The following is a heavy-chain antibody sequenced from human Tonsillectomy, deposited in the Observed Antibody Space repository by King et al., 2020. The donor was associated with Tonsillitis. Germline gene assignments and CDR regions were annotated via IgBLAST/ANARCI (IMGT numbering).Heavy chain of an antibody. V-gene: IGHV3-33*05. CDR1: GFTFSSYG. J-gene: IGHJ4*02. CDR3: ARDGYGGDFIDY. CDR2: ISYNGNNK. Sequence: VQLVESGEGVVQPGRSLRLSCAASGFTFSSYGMHWVRQAPGKGLEWVAVISYNGNNKYCADSVKGRFAISRDNSKDTLYLQMNSLRAEDTAVYYCARDGYGGDFIDYWGQGTLVTVSS. D-gene: IGHD2-21*02.